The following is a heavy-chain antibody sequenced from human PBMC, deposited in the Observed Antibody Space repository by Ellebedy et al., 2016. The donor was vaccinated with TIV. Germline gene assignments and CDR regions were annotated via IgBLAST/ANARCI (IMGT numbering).Heavy chain of an antibody. CDR3: AKDMGRFLEWDDNYFDS. Sequence: GGSLRLXXAASGFTFDDYSMHWVRQAPGKGLEWVSGTSWNSGNMDYADSVKGRFTISRENAKNSLYLQMSSLRPDDTAFYYCAKDMGRFLEWDDNYFDSWGQGTLVTVSS. J-gene: IGHJ4*02. D-gene: IGHD3-3*01. CDR2: TSWNSGNM. V-gene: IGHV3-9*01. CDR1: GFTFDDYS.